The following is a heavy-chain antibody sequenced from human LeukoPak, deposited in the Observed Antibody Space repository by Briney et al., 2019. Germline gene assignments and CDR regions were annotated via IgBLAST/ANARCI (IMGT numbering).Heavy chain of an antibody. CDR1: GGSISSYY. CDR3: ARFSTMLDF. D-gene: IGHD3-10*01. Sequence: PSETLSLTCTVSGGSISSYYWSWIRQPPGKGLEWIGYIYYSGSTNYNPSLKSRVTISVDTSKNQFSLKLSSVTAADTAVYYCARFSTMLDFWGRGTLVTVSS. CDR2: IYYSGST. V-gene: IGHV4-59*01. J-gene: IGHJ4*02.